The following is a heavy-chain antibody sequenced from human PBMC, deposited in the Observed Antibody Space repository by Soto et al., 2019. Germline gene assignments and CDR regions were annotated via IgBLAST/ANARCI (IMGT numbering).Heavy chain of an antibody. D-gene: IGHD3-10*01. Sequence: SETLSLTCTVSGGSISSYYWSWIRQPPGKGLEWIGEINHSGSTNYNPSLKSRVTISVDTSKNQFSLKLSSVTAADTAVYYCARGVYVLLWFGELLTYYFDYWGQGTLVTVSS. V-gene: IGHV4-34*01. J-gene: IGHJ4*02. CDR2: INHSGST. CDR3: ARGVYVLLWFGELLTYYFDY. CDR1: GGSISSYY.